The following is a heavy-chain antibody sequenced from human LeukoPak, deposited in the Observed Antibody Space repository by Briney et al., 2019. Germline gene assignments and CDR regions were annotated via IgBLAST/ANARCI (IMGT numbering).Heavy chain of an antibody. V-gene: IGHV4-34*01. CDR1: GGSFSGYY. CDR3: ARVAATPYNWFDP. J-gene: IGHJ5*02. CDR2: INHSGST. D-gene: IGHD2-15*01. Sequence: SETLSLTCAVYGGSFSGYYWSWIRQPPGKGLEWIGEINHSGSTNYNPSLKSRVTISVDTSKNQFSLKLSSVTAADTAVYYCARVAATPYNWFDPWGQGTLVTVSS.